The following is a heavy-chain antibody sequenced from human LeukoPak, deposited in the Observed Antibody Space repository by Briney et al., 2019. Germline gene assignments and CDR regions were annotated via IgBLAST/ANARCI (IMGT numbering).Heavy chain of an antibody. CDR1: GYTLTELS. Sequence: ASVKVSCKVSGYTLTELSMHWVRQAPGKGLEWMGGFDPEDGETIYAQKFQGRVTMTEDTSTDTAYMELSSLRSEDTAVCYCATVTGERRTRYYFDYWGQGTLVTVSS. D-gene: IGHD7-27*01. CDR2: FDPEDGET. J-gene: IGHJ4*02. V-gene: IGHV1-24*01. CDR3: ATVTGERRTRYYFDY.